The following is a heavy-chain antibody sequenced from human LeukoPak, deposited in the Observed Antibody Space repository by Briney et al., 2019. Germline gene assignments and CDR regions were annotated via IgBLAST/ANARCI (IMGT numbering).Heavy chain of an antibody. D-gene: IGHD6-13*01. CDR2: INTNTGNP. V-gene: IGHV7-4-1*01. Sequence: GASVKVSCKASGYTFTSYAMNWVRQAPGQGLEWMGWINTNTGNPTYAQGFTGRFVFSLDTSVSTAYLQIGSLKAEDTAVYYCARDLREGSSWYWASYYYYYGMDVWGQGTTVAVSS. CDR3: ARDLREGSSWYWASYYYYYGMDV. CDR1: GYTFTSYA. J-gene: IGHJ6*02.